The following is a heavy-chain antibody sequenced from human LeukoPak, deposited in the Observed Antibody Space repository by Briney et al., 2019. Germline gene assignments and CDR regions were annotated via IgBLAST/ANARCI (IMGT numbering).Heavy chain of an antibody. CDR3: ARLYYDILTFDY. CDR2: INHSGST. Sequence: SETLSLTCAVYGGSFSGYYWSWIRQPPGKGLEWIGEINHSGSTNYNPSLKSRVTISVDTSKNQFSLKLSSVTAADTAVYYCARLYYDILTFDYWGQGTLVTVSS. D-gene: IGHD3-9*01. CDR1: GGSFSGYY. V-gene: IGHV4-34*01. J-gene: IGHJ4*02.